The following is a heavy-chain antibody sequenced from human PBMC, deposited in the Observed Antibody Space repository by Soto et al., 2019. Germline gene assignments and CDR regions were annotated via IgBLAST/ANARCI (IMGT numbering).Heavy chain of an antibody. CDR2: ISYDGSSD. Sequence: QVQLVESGGGVVQPGRSLRLSCAASGFTFSTHPMHWVRQAPGKGLEWGAFISYDGSSDYYADSVKGRFTISRDNSKNTLYLQVNSLRAEDTAVYYCAREAGAFDYWGQGTLVTVSS. J-gene: IGHJ4*02. CDR3: AREAGAFDY. CDR1: GFTFSTHP. V-gene: IGHV3-30-3*01. D-gene: IGHD3-10*01.